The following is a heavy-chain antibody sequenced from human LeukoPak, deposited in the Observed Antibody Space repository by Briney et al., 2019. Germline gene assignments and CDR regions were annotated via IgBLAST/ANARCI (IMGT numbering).Heavy chain of an antibody. CDR3: VRSLPGTMLRGYGMDV. J-gene: IGHJ6*02. V-gene: IGHV5-51*01. CDR1: GYTFSSYW. D-gene: IGHD3-10*01. CDR2: IFPRDSDT. Sequence: GESLKISCKTSGYTFSSYWIGWVRQMPGKGLECMGVIFPRDSDTRYSTSFQGQVTISADKSTNTAYLHWGSLKASDTAMYYCVRSLPGTMLRGYGMDVWGPGTTVIVS.